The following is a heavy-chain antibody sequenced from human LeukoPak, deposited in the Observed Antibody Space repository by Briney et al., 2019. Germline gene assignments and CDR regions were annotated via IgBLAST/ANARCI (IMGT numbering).Heavy chain of an antibody. CDR1: GYTFTSYA. V-gene: IGHV7-4-1*02. Sequence: ASVKVSCKASGYTFTSYAMNWVRQAPGQGLEWMGWINTNTGNPTYAQGFTGRFVFSLDTSVSTAYLQISSLKAEDTAVYYCARPRYYDSSGYPELPLADYWGQGTLVTVSS. CDR2: INTNTGNP. J-gene: IGHJ4*02. D-gene: IGHD3-22*01. CDR3: ARPRYYDSSGYPELPLADY.